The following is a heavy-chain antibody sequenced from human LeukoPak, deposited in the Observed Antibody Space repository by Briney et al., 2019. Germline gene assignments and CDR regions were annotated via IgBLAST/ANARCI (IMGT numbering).Heavy chain of an antibody. J-gene: IGHJ5*02. Sequence: GGSLRLSCAASGFTFSSYAMSWVRQAPGKGLEWVSTISGSGGSTYYADSVKGRFTISRDNSKNTLYLQMNSLRAEDTAVYYCAKDSLGSSSKNWFDPWGQGTLVTVSS. CDR2: ISGSGGST. CDR3: AKDSLGSSSKNWFDP. CDR1: GFTFSSYA. D-gene: IGHD6-13*01. V-gene: IGHV3-23*01.